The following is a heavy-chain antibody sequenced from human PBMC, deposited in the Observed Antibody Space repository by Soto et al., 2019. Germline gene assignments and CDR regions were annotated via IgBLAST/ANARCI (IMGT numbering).Heavy chain of an antibody. J-gene: IGHJ1*01. V-gene: IGHV4-30-4*01. Sequence: SETLSLTCTVSGGSISSVDDYWRWIRQPPGKGLEWIGYIYYSGSTHYSPSLKSRVTISVDTSKNQLSLKLSSVTAADTAVYYCARDSSDSSGHYYFQHWGQGTLVTVSS. CDR3: ARDSSDSSGHYYFQH. D-gene: IGHD3-22*01. CDR2: IYYSGST. CDR1: GGSISSVDDY.